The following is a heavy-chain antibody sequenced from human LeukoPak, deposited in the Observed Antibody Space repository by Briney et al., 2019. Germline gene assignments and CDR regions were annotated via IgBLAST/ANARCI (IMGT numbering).Heavy chain of an antibody. D-gene: IGHD2-2*01. CDR2: IKQDGSEK. V-gene: IGHV3-7*01. J-gene: IGHJ3*02. CDR1: GFTFSSYW. CDR3: AGYGVVVPAARDAFDI. Sequence: GGSLRLSCAASGFTFSSYWMSWVRQAPGKGLEWVANIKQDGSEKYYVDSVKGRFTISRDNAKNSLYLQMNSLRAEDTAVYYCAGYGVVVPAARDAFDIWGQGTMVTVSS.